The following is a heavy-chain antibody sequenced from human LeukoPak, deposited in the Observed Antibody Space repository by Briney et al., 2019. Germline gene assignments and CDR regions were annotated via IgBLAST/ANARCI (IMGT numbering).Heavy chain of an antibody. D-gene: IGHD3-10*01. Sequence: SSVKVSCKASVGTFSSYSISWVRQAPGQGLEWMGGIIPIFGTANYAQKFQGRVTITADESTSTAYMELSSLRSEDTAVYYCARGRVTMVRGPYYYYYGMDVWGQGTTVTVSS. J-gene: IGHJ6*02. CDR1: VGTFSSYS. CDR2: IIPIFGTA. CDR3: ARGRVTMVRGPYYYYYGMDV. V-gene: IGHV1-69*01.